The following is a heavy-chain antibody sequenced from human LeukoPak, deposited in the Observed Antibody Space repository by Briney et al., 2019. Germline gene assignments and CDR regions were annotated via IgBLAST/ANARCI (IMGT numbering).Heavy chain of an antibody. CDR2: INHSGST. V-gene: IGHV4-30-4*08. Sequence: SQTLSLTCTVSGGSISSGDYYWSRIRQPPGKGLEWIGEINHSGSTNYNPSLKSRVTISVDTSKNQFSLKLSSVTAADTAVYYCARGRYYYGSGSYYNGEPNWFDPWGQGTLVTVSS. CDR1: GGSISSGDYY. J-gene: IGHJ5*02. CDR3: ARGRYYYGSGSYYNGEPNWFDP. D-gene: IGHD3-10*01.